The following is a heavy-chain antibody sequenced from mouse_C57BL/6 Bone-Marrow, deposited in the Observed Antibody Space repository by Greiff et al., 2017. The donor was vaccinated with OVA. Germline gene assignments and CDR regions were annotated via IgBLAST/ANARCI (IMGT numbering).Heavy chain of an antibody. V-gene: IGHV1-69*01. D-gene: IGHD1-1*01. J-gene: IGHJ4*01. Sequence: VQLQQPGAELVMPGASVKLSCKASGYTFTSYWMHWVKQRPGQDLEWIGEIDPSDSYTNYNQKFKGKSTLTVDKSSSTAYMQLSSLTSEDSAVYYCARDYYGSSPYYYAMDYWGQGTSVTVSS. CDR3: ARDYYGSSPYYYAMDY. CDR1: GYTFTSYW. CDR2: IDPSDSYT.